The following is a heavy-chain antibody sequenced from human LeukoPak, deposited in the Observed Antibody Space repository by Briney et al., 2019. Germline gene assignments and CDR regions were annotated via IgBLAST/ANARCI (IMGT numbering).Heavy chain of an antibody. CDR1: GFTFSSYG. J-gene: IGHJ4*02. CDR2: ISYDGSNE. V-gene: IGHV3-30*18. CDR3: AKLLIDGIVGATDYFDY. Sequence: GGSLRLSCAASGFTFSSYGMHWVRQAPGKGLEWVAVISYDGSNEYYADSVKGRFTISRDNSKNTLYLQMNSLRAEDTAVYYCAKLLIDGIVGATDYFDYWGQGTLVTVSS. D-gene: IGHD1-26*01.